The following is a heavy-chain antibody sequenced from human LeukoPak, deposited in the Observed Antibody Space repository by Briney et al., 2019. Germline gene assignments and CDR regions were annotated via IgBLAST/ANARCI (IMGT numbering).Heavy chain of an antibody. CDR2: ISYDGNNK. CDR3: AKGVDYCSGGSCPADY. J-gene: IGHJ4*02. D-gene: IGHD2-15*01. V-gene: IGHV3-30*18. CDR1: GFTFSNYG. Sequence: GGSLRLSCAASGFTFSNYGIHWVRQAPGKGLERVAVISYDGNNKYYADSVKGRFTISIDNSKNTLFLQMNSLRAEDTAVYYCAKGVDYCSGGSCPADYWGPGTLVTVSS.